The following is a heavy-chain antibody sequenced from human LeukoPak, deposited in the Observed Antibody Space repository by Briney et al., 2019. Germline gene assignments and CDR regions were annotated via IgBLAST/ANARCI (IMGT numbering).Heavy chain of an antibody. CDR3: ARHDGDYYDSSGYDWFDP. Sequence: SETLSLTCTVSGGSITDYYWSWIRQPPGKGLEWIGSIYYSGSTYYNPSLKSRVTISVDTSKNQFSPKLSSVTAADTAVYYCARHDGDYYDSSGYDWFDPWGQGTLVTVSS. V-gene: IGHV4-39*01. D-gene: IGHD3-22*01. J-gene: IGHJ5*02. CDR2: IYYSGST. CDR1: GGSITDYY.